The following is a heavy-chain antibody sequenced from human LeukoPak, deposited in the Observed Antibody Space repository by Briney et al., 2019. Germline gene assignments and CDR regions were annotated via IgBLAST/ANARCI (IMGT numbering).Heavy chain of an antibody. D-gene: IGHD4-11*01. CDR2: ISNDGSNK. Sequence: PGGSLRLSCVASGFTFSSYGMHWVRQAPGKGLEWVAVISNDGSNKYYADSVKGRFTISRDNSKNTLYLQMNSLRAEDTAVYYCTTDIYLRPLTTVTYYYGMDVWGQGTTVTVSS. J-gene: IGHJ6*02. CDR1: GFTFSSYG. V-gene: IGHV3-30*03. CDR3: TTDIYLRPLTTVTYYYGMDV.